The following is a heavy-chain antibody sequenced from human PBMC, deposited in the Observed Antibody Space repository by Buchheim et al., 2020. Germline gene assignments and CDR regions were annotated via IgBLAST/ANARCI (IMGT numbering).Heavy chain of an antibody. CDR1: GYTFTSYD. CDR3: ARTFSGNYGIDY. V-gene: IGHV1-46*03. CDR2: INPSGDST. J-gene: IGHJ4*02. D-gene: IGHD1-26*01. Sequence: QVQLVQSGAEVKKPGASVKVSCKASGYTFTSYDMHWVRQAPGQGLAWMGIINPSGDSTNYAQKFQGRVTMTSDTSTIPVYMELSSLRSEDTAVYYCARTFSGNYGIDYWGQGTL.